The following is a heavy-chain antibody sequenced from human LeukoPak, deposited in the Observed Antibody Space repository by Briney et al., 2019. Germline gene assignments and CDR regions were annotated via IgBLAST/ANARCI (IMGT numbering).Heavy chain of an antibody. V-gene: IGHV3-9*01. CDR3: AKVKYSSGWSSAFGI. J-gene: IGHJ3*02. CDR2: ISWNSGSI. CDR1: GFTFSNYN. D-gene: IGHD6-19*01. Sequence: PGGSLRLSCAASGFTFSNYNMNWVRQAPGKGLEWVSGISWNSGSIGYADSVKGRFTISRDNAKNSLYLQMNSLRAEDTALYYCAKVKYSSGWSSAFGIWGQGTMVTVSS.